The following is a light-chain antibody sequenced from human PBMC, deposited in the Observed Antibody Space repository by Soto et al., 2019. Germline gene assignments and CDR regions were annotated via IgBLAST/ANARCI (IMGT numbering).Light chain of an antibody. CDR1: SSDLGGYNY. J-gene: IGLJ1*01. CDR3: SSYTTSTHV. Sequence: QSVLTQPASVSGSPGQSITTSCTGTSSDLGGYNYFSWYQQHPGKAPKLIIYEVSNRPSGVSDRFSGSKSDNTASLTISGLQDEDEADYYCSSYTTSTHVFGTGTKVTVL. V-gene: IGLV2-14*01. CDR2: EVS.